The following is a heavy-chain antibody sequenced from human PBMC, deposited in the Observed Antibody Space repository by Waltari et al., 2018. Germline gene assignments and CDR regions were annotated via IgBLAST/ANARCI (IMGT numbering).Heavy chain of an antibody. J-gene: IGHJ1*01. CDR2: ILCGGRK. V-gene: IGHV3-53*02. CDR1: GFTVSSNY. CDR3: ARGRRPNSFQH. Sequence: EVQLVETGGGLIQPGGSLRLSCAASGFTVSSNYMSWVRQAPGKGLEWVSVILCGGRKYYAGCRKGPFPIPREHSKNPPYLQINSPRAEETGVDYLARGRRPNSFQHWGQGTLVTVSS.